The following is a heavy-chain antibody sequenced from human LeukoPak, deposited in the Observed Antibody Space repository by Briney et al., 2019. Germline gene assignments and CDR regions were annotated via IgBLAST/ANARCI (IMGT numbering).Heavy chain of an antibody. CDR2: IYYSGSS. CDR3: ARQGAGSGNYYFGLNNWFDP. D-gene: IGHD3-10*01. J-gene: IGHJ5*02. CDR1: GGSISSSSYY. Sequence: PSETLSLTCTVSGGSISSSSYYWGWIRQPPGKGLEWIGSIYYSGSSYHNPSLKSRVTISVDTSKNQFSLKLSSVTAADTAVYYCARQGAGSGNYYFGLNNWFDPWGQGTLVTVTS. V-gene: IGHV4-39*01.